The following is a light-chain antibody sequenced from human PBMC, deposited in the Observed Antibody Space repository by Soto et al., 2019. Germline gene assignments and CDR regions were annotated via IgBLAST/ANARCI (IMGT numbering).Light chain of an antibody. V-gene: IGKV3-20*01. J-gene: IGKJ4*01. CDR1: QSVSSY. Sequence: EIVLTQSPATLSLSPGERATLSCRASQSVSSYLAWYQQKPGQAPRLLIYDASNRATGIPARFSGSGSGTDFTLTISRLEPEDFAVYYWQQYGSSPLTFGGGTKVDIK. CDR3: QQYGSSPLT. CDR2: DAS.